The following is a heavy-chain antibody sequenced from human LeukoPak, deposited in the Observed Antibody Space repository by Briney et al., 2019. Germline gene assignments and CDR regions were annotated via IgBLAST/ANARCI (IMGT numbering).Heavy chain of an antibody. J-gene: IGHJ6*02. Sequence: ASVKVSCKVSGYTLTELSMHWVRQAPGKGLEWMGGFDPEDGETIYAQKFQGRVTMTEDTSTDTAYMELSSLRSEDTAVYYCATDSPALSFPPGMDVWGQGTTVTVSS. CDR3: ATDSPALSFPPGMDV. CDR2: FDPEDGET. CDR1: GYTLTELS. V-gene: IGHV1-24*01.